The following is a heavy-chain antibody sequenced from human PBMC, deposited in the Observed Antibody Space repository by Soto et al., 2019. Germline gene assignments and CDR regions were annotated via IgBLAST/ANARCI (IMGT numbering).Heavy chain of an antibody. CDR1: GYTFTGYY. CDR3: ASESYGGEFDY. D-gene: IGHD4-17*01. CDR2: INPNSGGT. J-gene: IGHJ4*02. Sequence: ASVKVSCKASGYTFTGYYMHWVRQAPGQGLEWMGWINPNSGGTNYAQKFQGWVTMTRDRSISTAYMELSRLTSDDTAVYYCASESYGGEFDYWGQGTLVTVSS. V-gene: IGHV1-2*04.